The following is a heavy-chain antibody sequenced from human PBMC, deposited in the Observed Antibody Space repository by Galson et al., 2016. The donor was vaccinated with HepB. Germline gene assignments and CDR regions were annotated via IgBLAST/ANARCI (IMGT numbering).Heavy chain of an antibody. Sequence: SLRLSCAASGFTFSTYSMTWVRQAPGKGLEWVSSISSSSSYIFYGDSVKGRFTISRDNVKNSLYLHMNGLRVEDTGVYYCARRGREVPEDFWGRGTRVTVSS. CDR3: ARRGREVPEDF. V-gene: IGHV3-21*06. J-gene: IGHJ4*02. D-gene: IGHD6-19*01. CDR2: ISSSSSYI. CDR1: GFTFSTYS.